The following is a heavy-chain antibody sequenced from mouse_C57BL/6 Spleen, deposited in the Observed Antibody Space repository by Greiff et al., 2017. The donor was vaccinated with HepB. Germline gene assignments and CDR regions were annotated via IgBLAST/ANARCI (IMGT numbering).Heavy chain of an antibody. D-gene: IGHD1-1*01. CDR1: GYTFTDYN. Sequence: EVKLVESGPELVKPGASVKIPCKASGYTFTDYNMDWVKQSHGKSLEWIGDINPNNGGTIYNQKFKGKATLTVDKSSSTAYMELRSLTSEDTAVYYCASNYGSSYGYFDVWGTGTTVTVSS. CDR3: ASNYGSSYGYFDV. CDR2: INPNNGGT. V-gene: IGHV1-18*01. J-gene: IGHJ1*03.